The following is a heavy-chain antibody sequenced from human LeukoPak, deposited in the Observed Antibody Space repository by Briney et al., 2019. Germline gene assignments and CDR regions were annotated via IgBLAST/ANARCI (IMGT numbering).Heavy chain of an antibody. CDR2: IYPDDSDT. CDR1: GYNFTNYW. CDR3: ARHPGQVPDY. Sequence: GESLKISCKASGYNFTNYWIGWGRQMPGKGLEWMGIIYPDDSDTRYSPSFQGQVTISADKSISTAYLQWSILKASDTAMYYCARHPGQVPDYWGQGTLVTVSS. V-gene: IGHV5-51*01. J-gene: IGHJ4*02.